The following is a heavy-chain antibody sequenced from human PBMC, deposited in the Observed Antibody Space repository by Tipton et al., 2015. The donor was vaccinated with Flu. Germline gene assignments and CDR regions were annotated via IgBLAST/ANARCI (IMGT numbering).Heavy chain of an antibody. D-gene: IGHD3-16*01. CDR3: AREYRFRMGKLLLLGAFDI. CDR2: INPSDATA. CDR1: GYNLANYY. Sequence: QVQLVQSGAEVRKPGASVKLSCEASGYNLANYYIHWISQAPGQGLEWMGIINPSDATADYAEKFRGRVAMTTDTSTNRVYMELSSLRHEDTAIYYCAREYRFRMGKLLLLGAFDIWGQGTMVTVSS. J-gene: IGHJ3*02. V-gene: IGHV1-46*01.